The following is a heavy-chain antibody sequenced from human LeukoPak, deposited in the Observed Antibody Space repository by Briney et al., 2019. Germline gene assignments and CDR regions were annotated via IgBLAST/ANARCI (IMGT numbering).Heavy chain of an antibody. CDR2: NSWNSGNI. J-gene: IGHJ4*02. CDR1: GFTFDDYA. CDR3: AKAAIITIFGVISD. D-gene: IGHD3-3*01. Sequence: PGGSLRLSCAASGFTFDDYAMHWVRQAPGKGLEWVSSNSWNSGNIGYADSVKGRFTISRDNAKNSLYLQINNLRAEDTALYYCAKAAIITIFGVISDWGQGTLVTVSS. V-gene: IGHV3-9*01.